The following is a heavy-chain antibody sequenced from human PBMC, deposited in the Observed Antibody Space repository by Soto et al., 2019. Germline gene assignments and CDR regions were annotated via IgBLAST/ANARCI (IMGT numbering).Heavy chain of an antibody. V-gene: IGHV1-3*05. J-gene: IGHJ4*02. CDR1: GYTFTSYA. D-gene: IGHD3-3*01. CDR3: ARGIGPDDFWSGYYWGFDY. Sequence: QVQLVQSGAEEKKPGASVKVSCKASGYTFTSYAMHWVRQAPGQRLEWMGWINAGNGNTKYSQKFQGRVTITRDTSASTAYMELSSLRSEDTAVYYCARGIGPDDFWSGYYWGFDYWGQGTLVTVSS. CDR2: INAGNGNT.